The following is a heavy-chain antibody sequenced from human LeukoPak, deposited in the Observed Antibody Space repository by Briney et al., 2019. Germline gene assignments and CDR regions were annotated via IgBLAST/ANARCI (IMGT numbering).Heavy chain of an antibody. Sequence: PGGSLRLSCAASGFTVSSNYMSWVRQAPGKGLEWVSYISSSGSTIYYADSVKGRFTISRDNAKDSLYLQMNSLRAEDTAVYYCAELGITMIGGVWGKGTTVTISS. CDR2: ISSSGSTI. J-gene: IGHJ6*04. CDR1: GFTVSSNY. CDR3: AELGITMIGGV. D-gene: IGHD3-10*02. V-gene: IGHV3-11*04.